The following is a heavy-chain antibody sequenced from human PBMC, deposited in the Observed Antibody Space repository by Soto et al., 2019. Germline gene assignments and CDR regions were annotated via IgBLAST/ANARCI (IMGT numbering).Heavy chain of an antibody. V-gene: IGHV1-69-2*01. CDR3: AVAHRHALNWLDP. D-gene: IGHD2-15*01. J-gene: IGHJ5*02. CDR2: VAPEDGEV. CDR1: GDTFTDYY. Sequence: GASVKVSCKVSGDTFTDYYIHWVQQAPGKGLEWMGVVAPEDGEVAYAENFQGRVTITADRSPDTAYMELRGLTSEDTAVYYCAVAHRHALNWLDPWVRGTLVTVSS.